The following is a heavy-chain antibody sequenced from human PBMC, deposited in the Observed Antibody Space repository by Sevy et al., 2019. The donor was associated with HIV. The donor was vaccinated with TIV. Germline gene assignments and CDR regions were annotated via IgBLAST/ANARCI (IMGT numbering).Heavy chain of an antibody. CDR1: GGSITSSGHY. D-gene: IGHD2-21*01. CDR3: ARVAGGENYDCGIDV. Sequence: SKTLSLTCTVSGGSITSSGHYWGWIRQSPGKGLEWIGAVYYVGNSYANPSLTSRVTISADTSKNLISLSLTSLTAADTAIYYCARVAGGENYDCGIDVWGLGTSVTVSS. CDR2: VYYVGNS. V-gene: IGHV4-39*01. J-gene: IGHJ6*02.